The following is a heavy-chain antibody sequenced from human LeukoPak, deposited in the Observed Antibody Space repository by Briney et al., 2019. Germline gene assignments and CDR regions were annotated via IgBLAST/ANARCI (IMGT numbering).Heavy chain of an antibody. CDR3: ARGRSSSWSSFDY. Sequence: PSQTLSLTCTASGGSISRGDYYWSWIRQPPGKGLEWIGYIYNNGRTYYNPSLKSRVTISVDTSKNLFSLKVSSVTAADAAVYYCARGRSSSWSSFDYWGQGTLVTVSS. CDR2: IYNNGRT. CDR1: GGSISRGDYY. D-gene: IGHD6-13*01. J-gene: IGHJ4*02. V-gene: IGHV4-30-4*01.